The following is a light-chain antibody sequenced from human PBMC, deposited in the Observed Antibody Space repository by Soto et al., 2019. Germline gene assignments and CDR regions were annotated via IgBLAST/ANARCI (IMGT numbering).Light chain of an antibody. CDR2: GAS. CDR3: QQYNNWPRT. J-gene: IGKJ4*01. CDR1: QSVSSN. V-gene: IGKV3-15*01. Sequence: EIVMTQSPATLSVSPGARATLSCRASQSVSSNLAWYQQKPGQAHRLLIYGASTRDTGIPARFSGSGSGTEVTLTISSLQSEDFAVYYCQQYNNWPRTFGGGTKVEIK.